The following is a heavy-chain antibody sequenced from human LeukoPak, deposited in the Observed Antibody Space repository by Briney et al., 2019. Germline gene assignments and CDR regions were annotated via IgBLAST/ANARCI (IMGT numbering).Heavy chain of an antibody. CDR1: GFTFSSYG. D-gene: IGHD5-18*01. J-gene: IGHJ5*02. V-gene: IGHV3-23*01. Sequence: GGSLRLSCAASGFTFSSYGMHWVRQAPGKGLEWVSAISGSGGSTYYADSVKGRFTISRDNSKNTLYLQMNSLRAEDTAVYYCAKTLYSYGYDLFEFDPWGQGTLVTVSS. CDR2: ISGSGGST. CDR3: AKTLYSYGYDLFEFDP.